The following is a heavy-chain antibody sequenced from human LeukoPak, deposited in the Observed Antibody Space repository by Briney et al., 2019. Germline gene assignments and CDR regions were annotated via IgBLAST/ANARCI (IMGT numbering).Heavy chain of an antibody. CDR3: ARQSSGYDLGPFAY. V-gene: IGHV4-59*08. CDR1: GCSITGYY. Sequence: SETLSLTCTVSGCSITGYYWSWIRQPPGKGLEWIAYISYSGSTNYNPSLRSRVTISLDTSKNHFSLKLSSVTAADTAVYYCARQSSGYDLGPFAYWGQGTLVTVSS. D-gene: IGHD5-12*01. J-gene: IGHJ4*02. CDR2: ISYSGST.